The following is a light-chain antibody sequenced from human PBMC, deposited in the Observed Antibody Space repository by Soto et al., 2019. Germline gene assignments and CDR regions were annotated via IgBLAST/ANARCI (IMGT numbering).Light chain of an antibody. CDR3: LLYVGSGIHWV. CDR1: SGSVSTNNY. Sequence: QTVVTQEPSFSVSPGGTITLTCGLSSGSVSTNNYPSWYQQTPGQAPRTLIYNTKTRSSGVPDRFSGSILGNQAALTITGAQADDECDYYCLLYVGSGIHWVFGGGTKVTVL. J-gene: IGLJ3*02. CDR2: NTK. V-gene: IGLV8-61*01.